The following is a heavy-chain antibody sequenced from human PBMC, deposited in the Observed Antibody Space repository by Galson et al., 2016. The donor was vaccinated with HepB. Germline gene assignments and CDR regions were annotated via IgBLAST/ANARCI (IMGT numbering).Heavy chain of an antibody. D-gene: IGHD3-3*02. CDR3: ARLLIVAFGIDY. CDR1: GFSFDYHT. CDR2: ITSVSTNT. V-gene: IGHV3-21*01. J-gene: IGHJ4*02. Sequence: SLRLSCAASGFSFDYHTMHWVRQSPGKAPEWVSAITSVSTNTYYADSVRGRFTISRDNAKNSLDLQMTSLKVEDTAIYYCARLLIVAFGIDYWGPGTLVTVSS.